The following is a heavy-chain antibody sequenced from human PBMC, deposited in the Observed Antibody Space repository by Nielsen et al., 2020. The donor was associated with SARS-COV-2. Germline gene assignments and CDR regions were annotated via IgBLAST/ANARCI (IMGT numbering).Heavy chain of an antibody. CDR3: AREQTDTAMVIGFDY. Sequence: ASVKVSCKASGYTFTGYYMHWARQAPGQGLEWMGRINPNSGGTNYAQKFQGRVTMTRDTSISTAYMELSRLRSDDTAVYYCAREQTDTAMVIGFDYWGQGTLVTVSS. J-gene: IGHJ4*02. CDR2: INPNSGGT. CDR1: GYTFTGYY. D-gene: IGHD5-18*01. V-gene: IGHV1-2*06.